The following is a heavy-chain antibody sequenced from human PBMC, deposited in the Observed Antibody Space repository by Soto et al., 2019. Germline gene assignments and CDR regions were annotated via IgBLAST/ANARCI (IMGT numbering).Heavy chain of an antibody. V-gene: IGHV4-4*02. CDR2: VYHTGST. CDR3: ATLPPRIVVTVLPIPS. CDR1: GDSVSSTHW. D-gene: IGHD2-21*01. Sequence: QVQLRQSGPRLARPSGTLSLTCVVSGDSVSSTHWWTWVRQTPGKGLEWIGEVYHTGSTKYNPSLKHRVSISVDKSKNHCSLNLMSLTAADTAVYYCATLPPRIVVTVLPIPSWGQGTQVTVSS. J-gene: IGHJ4*02.